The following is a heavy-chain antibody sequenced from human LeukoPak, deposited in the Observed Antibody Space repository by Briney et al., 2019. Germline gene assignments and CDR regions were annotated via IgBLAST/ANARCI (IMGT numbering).Heavy chain of an antibody. D-gene: IGHD1-20*01. Sequence: GGSLRLSCAASGFTFSSYEMNWVRQAPGKGLEWVSYISSSGSTIYYVDPVKGRFTISRDNAKNSLYLQMNSLRAEDTAVYYCAREGNWNDQDYWGQGTLVTVSS. V-gene: IGHV3-48*03. CDR2: ISSSGSTI. CDR1: GFTFSSYE. J-gene: IGHJ4*02. CDR3: AREGNWNDQDY.